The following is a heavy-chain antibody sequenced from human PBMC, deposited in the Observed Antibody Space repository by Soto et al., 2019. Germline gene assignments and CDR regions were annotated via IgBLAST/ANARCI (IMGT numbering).Heavy chain of an antibody. CDR1: AYSISSVYY. V-gene: IGHV4-38-2*01. CDR3: ARHIPIPILGVLYTCRDX. D-gene: IGHD3-3*01. CDR2: VYHSGST. J-gene: IGHJ5*02. Sequence: PYESLCLTWAFSAYSISSVYYWGWIQHPPWKGLEWIWSVYHSGSTFYNPCLKIRASISVDTANNRFSLKLSSVTAADTAVYYCARHIPIPILGVLYTCRDXCGQGT.